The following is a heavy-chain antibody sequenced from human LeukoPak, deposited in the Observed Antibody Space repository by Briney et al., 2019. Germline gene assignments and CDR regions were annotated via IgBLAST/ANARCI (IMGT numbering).Heavy chain of an antibody. Sequence: GGSLRLSCAASGFTFEEYAMHWVRQAPGKGLEWVSLISGGGGGTYYADSVKGRFTISRDNSKNSLYLQMNSLRTEDTALYYCAKVAPPYRSSTVDYYSYYLDVWGKGTTVTVSS. CDR3: AKVAPPYRSSTVDYYSYYLDV. V-gene: IGHV3-43*02. D-gene: IGHD2-2*01. CDR2: ISGGGGGT. J-gene: IGHJ6*03. CDR1: GFTFEEYA.